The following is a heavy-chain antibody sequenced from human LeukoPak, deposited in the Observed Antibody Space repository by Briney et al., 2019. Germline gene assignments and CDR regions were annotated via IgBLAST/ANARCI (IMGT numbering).Heavy chain of an antibody. Sequence: SGGSLRLSCAASGFTFSSYALSWVRQAPGKGLEWVSSISGSDGTTYYADSVKGRFTISRDNSKYSLYLQMNSLRAEDTAVYYCVRGSYGAYDYWGQGSLVTVSS. J-gene: IGHJ4*02. CDR2: ISGSDGTT. CDR3: VRGSYGAYDY. CDR1: GFTFSSYA. V-gene: IGHV3-23*01. D-gene: IGHD4-17*01.